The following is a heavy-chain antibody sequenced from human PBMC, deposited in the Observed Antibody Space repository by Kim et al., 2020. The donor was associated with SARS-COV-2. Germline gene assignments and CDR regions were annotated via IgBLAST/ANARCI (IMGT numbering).Heavy chain of an antibody. V-gene: IGHV3-30*03. CDR3: VLGARPY. CDR1: GFTFSSYG. CDR2: ISYDGSNK. Sequence: GGSLRLSCAASGFTFSSYGMHWVRQAPGKGLEWVAVISYDGSNKYYADSVKGRFTISRDNSKNTLYLQMNSLRAEDTAVYYCVLGARPYWGQGTLVTVSS. J-gene: IGHJ4*02. D-gene: IGHD3-16*01.